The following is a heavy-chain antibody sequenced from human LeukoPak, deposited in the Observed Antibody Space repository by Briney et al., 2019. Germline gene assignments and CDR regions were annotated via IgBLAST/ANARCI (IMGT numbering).Heavy chain of an antibody. CDR2: IDSDGIST. Sequence: GGSLRLSCAASGFSFSSYWMHWVRQVPGKGLVWVSRIDSDGISTKYADSVKGRFTISRDNAKSTLYLQMDSLRADDTAVYYCASDFAYWGQRTLVTVSS. CDR3: ASDFAY. V-gene: IGHV3-74*01. CDR1: GFSFSSYW. J-gene: IGHJ4*02.